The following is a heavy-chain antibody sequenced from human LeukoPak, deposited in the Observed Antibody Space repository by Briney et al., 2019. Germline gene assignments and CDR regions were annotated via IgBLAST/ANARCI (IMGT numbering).Heavy chain of an antibody. D-gene: IGHD2-21*01. Sequence: SETLSLTCTVSGVSISSSDYGWGWLRQARGKGLEWIGSIYYSPNTYYNPSLQTRVTISVDTSKNQFSLNLTSVTAADTAVYYCARGGSLWCLTGGWGQGTLVTVSS. J-gene: IGHJ4*02. CDR3: ARGGSLWCLTGG. CDR2: IYYSPNT. CDR1: GVSISSSDYG. V-gene: IGHV4-39*07.